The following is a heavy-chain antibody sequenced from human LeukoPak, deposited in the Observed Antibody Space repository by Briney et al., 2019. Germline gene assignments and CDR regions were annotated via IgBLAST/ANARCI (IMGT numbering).Heavy chain of an antibody. J-gene: IGHJ4*02. V-gene: IGHV1-46*01. D-gene: IGHD5-24*01. CDR3: ARVLNGYNIRDYFDY. CDR1: GYTFTSYY. Sequence: ASVKVSCKASGYTFTSYYIHWVRQAPGQGLEWMGLINPSGGSTNYAQKFQGRVTITRDTSTSTVYMELSSLRSDDTAVYYCARVLNGYNIRDYFDYWGQGTLVTVSS. CDR2: INPSGGST.